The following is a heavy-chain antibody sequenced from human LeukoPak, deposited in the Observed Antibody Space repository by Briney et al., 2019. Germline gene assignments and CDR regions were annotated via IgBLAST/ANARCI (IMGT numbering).Heavy chain of an antibody. D-gene: IGHD1-26*01. J-gene: IGHJ6*02. CDR3: AREYSGSYYYGMDV. Sequence: PGRSLRLSCEASGFIFSSYALHWVRQAPGKGLEWVAVISYDGSNKYYADSVKGRFTISRDNSKNTLYLQMNSLRAEDTAVYYCAREYSGSYYYGMDVWGQGTTVTVSS. V-gene: IGHV3-30-3*01. CDR2: ISYDGSNK. CDR1: GFIFSSYA.